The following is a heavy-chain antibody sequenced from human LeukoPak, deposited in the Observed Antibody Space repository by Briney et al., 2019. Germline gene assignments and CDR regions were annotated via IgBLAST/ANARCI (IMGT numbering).Heavy chain of an antibody. D-gene: IGHD1-14*01. V-gene: IGHV3-23*01. Sequence: PGGSLRLSCAASGFTFSSYAMSWLRQAPGKGLEWVSAISSSGGSTYYTYSVKGRFTISRDNSKHTMYLQMNSLRAEATAVYYCAKSSHISIGGRNLNWFDPWGQGTLVTVSS. J-gene: IGHJ5*02. CDR1: GFTFSSYA. CDR3: AKSSHISIGGRNLNWFDP. CDR2: ISSSGGST.